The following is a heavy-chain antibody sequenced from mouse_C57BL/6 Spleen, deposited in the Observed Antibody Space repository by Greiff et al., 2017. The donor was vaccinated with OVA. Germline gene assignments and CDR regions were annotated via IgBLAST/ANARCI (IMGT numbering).Heavy chain of an antibody. Sequence: EVQGVESGGGLVKPGGSLKLSCAASGFTFSDYGMHWVRQAPEKGLEWVAYISTGSSTIYYADTVKGRFTISRDNAKNTLFLQMTSLRSEDTAMYYCARNYYSNYEYFDVWGTGTTVTVSS. CDR1: GFTFSDYG. CDR2: ISTGSSTI. V-gene: IGHV5-17*01. D-gene: IGHD2-5*01. J-gene: IGHJ1*03. CDR3: ARNYYSNYEYFDV.